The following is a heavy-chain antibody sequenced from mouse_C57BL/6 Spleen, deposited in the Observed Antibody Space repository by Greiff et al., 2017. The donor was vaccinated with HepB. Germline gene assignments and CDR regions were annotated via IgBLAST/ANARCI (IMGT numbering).Heavy chain of an antibody. CDR1: GYTFTSYW. J-gene: IGHJ4*01. V-gene: IGHV1-53*01. CDR2: IIPSNGGT. CDR3: VRGCQATGAMDY. D-gene: IGHD3-2*02. Sequence: VQLQQPGTELVKPGASVKLSCKASGYTFTSYWMHWVKQRPGQGLEWIGNIIPSNGGTNYNEKFKSKATLTVDKSSSTAYMQLSSLTSEDSAVYYCVRGCQATGAMDYWGQGTSVTVSS.